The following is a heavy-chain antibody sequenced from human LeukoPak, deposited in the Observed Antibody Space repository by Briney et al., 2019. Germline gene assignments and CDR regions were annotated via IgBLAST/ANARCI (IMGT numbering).Heavy chain of an antibody. CDR1: GFTLSRYA. Sequence: PGGSLRLSCVVSGFTLSRYAMSWVRQAPGKGLEWVAATSSSDSGKYHADSVRGRFTISRDNSKNTLYLQMNSLRAEDTAVYYCAKPSNDYGPPYFDYWGQGTLVTVSS. J-gene: IGHJ4*02. CDR2: TSSSDSGK. V-gene: IGHV3-23*01. D-gene: IGHD4-17*01. CDR3: AKPSNDYGPPYFDY.